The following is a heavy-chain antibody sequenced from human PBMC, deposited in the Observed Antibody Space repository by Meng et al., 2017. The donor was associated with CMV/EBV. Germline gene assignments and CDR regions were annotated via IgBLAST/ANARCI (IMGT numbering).Heavy chain of an antibody. V-gene: IGHV4-59*01. Sequence: SETLSLTCTVSGGSISSYYWSWIRQPPGKGLEWIGYIYYSGSTNYNPSLKSRVTISVDTSKNQFSLKLSSVTAADTAVYYCARVVDPGDIYGMDVWGQGTTVTVSS. J-gene: IGHJ6*02. CDR1: GGSISSYY. D-gene: IGHD3-16*01. CDR2: IYYSGST. CDR3: ARVVDPGDIYGMDV.